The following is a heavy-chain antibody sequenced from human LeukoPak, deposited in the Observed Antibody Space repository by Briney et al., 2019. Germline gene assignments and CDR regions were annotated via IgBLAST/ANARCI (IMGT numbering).Heavy chain of an antibody. J-gene: IGHJ4*02. CDR1: GGTFSSYA. CDR2: IIPIFGTA. Sequence: SVKVSCKASGGTFSSYAISWVRQAPGQGLEWMGGIIPIFGTANYAQKFQGRVTITADKSTSTAYMELSSLRSEDTAVYHCARKAMYRGVLRDYFDYWGQGTLVTVSS. CDR3: ARKAMYRGVLRDYFDY. V-gene: IGHV1-69*06. D-gene: IGHD3-10*01.